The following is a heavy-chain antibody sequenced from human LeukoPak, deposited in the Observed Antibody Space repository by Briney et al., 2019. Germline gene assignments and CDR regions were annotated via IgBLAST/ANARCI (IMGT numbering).Heavy chain of an antibody. V-gene: IGHV1-2*02. CDR3: ASGDNYDRSGPYYFDY. CDR2: INPNSGGT. D-gene: IGHD3-22*01. CDR1: GYTFTGYY. Sequence: GASVKVSCKTSGYTFTGYYMHWVRQAPGQGLEWMGWINPNSGGTNYAQKFQGRVTMTRDTSISTAYVELSRLRSDDTAVYYCASGDNYDRSGPYYFDYWGQGTLVTVSS. J-gene: IGHJ4*02.